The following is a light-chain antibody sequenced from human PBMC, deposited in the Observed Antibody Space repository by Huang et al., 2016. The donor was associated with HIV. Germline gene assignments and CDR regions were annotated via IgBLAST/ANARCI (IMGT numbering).Light chain of an antibody. CDR2: KAS. J-gene: IGKJ1*01. V-gene: IGKV1-5*03. Sequence: DIQMTQSPSTLSASVGDRVTITCRASQSISSWLAWYQQKPGKAPKLRIYKASNLESGGPSRFSGSGSGTAFTLTISSLQPDDFATYFCQQYDSYPWTFGQETRVEIK. CDR1: QSISSW. CDR3: QQYDSYPWT.